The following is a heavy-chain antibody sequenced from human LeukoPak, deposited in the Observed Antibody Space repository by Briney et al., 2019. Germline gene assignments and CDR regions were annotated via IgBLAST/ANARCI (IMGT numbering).Heavy chain of an antibody. J-gene: IGHJ4*02. CDR2: IYYSGST. V-gene: IGHV4-39*07. D-gene: IGHD3-22*01. Sequence: TSETLSLTCTVSGGSISSASYYWGWIRQPPGKGLEWIGTIYYSGSTNYNPSLKSRVTISVDTSKNQFSLKLSSVTAADTAVYYCARGGYYDSSGYPPEDYWGQGTLVTVSS. CDR3: ARGGYYDSSGYPPEDY. CDR1: GGSISSASYY.